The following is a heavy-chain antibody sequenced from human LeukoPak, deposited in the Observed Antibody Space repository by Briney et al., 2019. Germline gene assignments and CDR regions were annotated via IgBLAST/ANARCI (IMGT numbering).Heavy chain of an antibody. CDR2: IYYSGST. V-gene: IGHV4-39*01. Sequence: PSETPSLTCTVSGGSISSYYWGWIRQPPGKGLEWIGSIYYSGSTYYNPSLKSRVTISVDTSKNQFSLKLSSVTAAGTAVYYCARLGGMATILGFDYWGQGTLVTVSS. CDR1: GGSISSYY. CDR3: ARLGGMATILGFDY. D-gene: IGHD5-24*01. J-gene: IGHJ4*02.